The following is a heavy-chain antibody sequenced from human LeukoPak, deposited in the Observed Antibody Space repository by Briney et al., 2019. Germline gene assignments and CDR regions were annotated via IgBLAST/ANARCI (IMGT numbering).Heavy chain of an antibody. V-gene: IGHV4-38-2*02. CDR2: IYHSGST. Sequence: PSETLSLTCIVSGYSISSIYYWGWIRQPPGKGLEWIGNIYHSGSTYYNPFLESRVTISVDTSKNQFSLKLSSVTAADTAVYYCARVWFGESHVGWFDPWGQGTLVTVSS. CDR3: ARVWFGESHVGWFDP. D-gene: IGHD3-10*01. J-gene: IGHJ5*02. CDR1: GYSISSIYY.